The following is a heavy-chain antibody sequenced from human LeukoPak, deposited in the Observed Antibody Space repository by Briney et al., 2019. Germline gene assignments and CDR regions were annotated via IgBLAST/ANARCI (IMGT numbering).Heavy chain of an antibody. J-gene: IGHJ4*02. CDR3: ARESGHSSGH. D-gene: IGHD6-25*01. CDR2: IKQDGSEK. V-gene: IGHV3-7*03. Sequence: GGSLRLSCAASGLTFSSYWMSWVRQAPGKGLEWVANIKQDGSEKYYVDSVKGRFTISRDNAKNSLYLQMNSLRAEDTAVYYCARESGHSSGHWGQGTLVTVSS. CDR1: GLTFSSYW.